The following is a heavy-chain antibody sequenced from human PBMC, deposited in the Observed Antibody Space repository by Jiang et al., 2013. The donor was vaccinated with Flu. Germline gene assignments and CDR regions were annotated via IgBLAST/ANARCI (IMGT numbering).Heavy chain of an antibody. J-gene: IGHJ6*04. CDR2: IIPILGIA. CDR1: GGTFSSYA. CDR3: ARVTVTKDYYYYGMDV. V-gene: IGHV1-69*04. D-gene: IGHD4-11*01. Sequence: GAEVKKPGSSVKVSCKASGGTFSSYAISWVRQAPGQGLEWMGRIIPILGIANYAQKFQGRVTITADKSTSTAYMELSSLRSEDTAVYYCARVTVTKDYYYYGMDVWGKGTTVTVSS.